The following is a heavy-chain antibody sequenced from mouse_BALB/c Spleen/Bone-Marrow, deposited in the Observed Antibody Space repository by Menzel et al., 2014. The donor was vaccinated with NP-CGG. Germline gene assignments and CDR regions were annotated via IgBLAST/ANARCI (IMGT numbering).Heavy chain of an antibody. CDR1: GFTFSSYG. V-gene: IGHV5-6*01. J-gene: IGHJ2*01. CDR3: ARQTYYDYDGYFDY. Sequence: DVQLVESGGDLVKPGGSLKLSCAASGFTFSSYGMSWVRQTPDKRLEWVATISSGGSYTYYPDSVKGRFTISRDNAKNTLSLQMSSLKSKDTAMYYCARQTYYDYDGYFDYWGQGTTLTVSS. D-gene: IGHD2-4*01. CDR2: ISSGGSYT.